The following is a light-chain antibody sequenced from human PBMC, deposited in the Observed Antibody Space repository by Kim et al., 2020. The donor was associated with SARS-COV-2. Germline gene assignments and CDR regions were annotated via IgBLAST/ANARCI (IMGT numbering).Light chain of an antibody. J-gene: IGLJ1*01. CDR1: SSSMTSYP. CDR3: AAWGGGLSGYV. Sequence: GQRVAISCTGSSSSMTSYPLTWYQQHPGTAPKLLIYNDNQRPSGVPDRFSGSKSGTSASLAISGLQSEDEADYYCAAWGGGLSGYVFGTGTKVTVL. CDR2: NDN. V-gene: IGLV1-44*01.